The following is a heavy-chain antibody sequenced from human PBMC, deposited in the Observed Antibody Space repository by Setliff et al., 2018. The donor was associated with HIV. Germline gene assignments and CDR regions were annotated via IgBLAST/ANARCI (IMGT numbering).Heavy chain of an antibody. V-gene: IGHV1-69*10. Sequence: ASVKVSCKTSGGSFNTYSVSWVRQAPGQGLEWMGGIITTLGGVTNYAQKFQGRVTITADKSTSTAYMELSSLRSEDTAVYYCATYYFDYWGQGTLVTVSS. CDR1: GGSFNTYS. CDR2: IITTLGGVT. J-gene: IGHJ4*02. CDR3: ATYYFDY.